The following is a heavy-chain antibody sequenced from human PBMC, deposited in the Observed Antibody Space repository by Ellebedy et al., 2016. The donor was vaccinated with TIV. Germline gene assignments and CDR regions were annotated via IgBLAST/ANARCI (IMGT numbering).Heavy chain of an antibody. CDR2: IYPGDSDT. J-gene: IGHJ6*02. CDR1: GFSFSSYW. D-gene: IGHD4-11*01. V-gene: IGHV5-51*01. Sequence: GESLKISCKASGFSFSSYWIAWVRQMPGKGLEWMGIIYPGDSDTTYSPSFRCQVTISADRSISTAYLQWSSLKFSDTAIYCCARLGPGGQAYSNPSYFYVYPMDVWGQGTTVTVS. CDR3: ARLGPGGQAYSNPSYFYVYPMDV.